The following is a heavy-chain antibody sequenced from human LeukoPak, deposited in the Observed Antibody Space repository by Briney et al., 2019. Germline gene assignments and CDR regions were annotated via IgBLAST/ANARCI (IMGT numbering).Heavy chain of an antibody. CDR1: GFTFSIYA. V-gene: IGHV3-23*01. J-gene: IGHJ4*02. Sequence: GGSLRLSCAASGFTFSIYAMSWVRQAPGKGLEWVSAISGSGGSTYYADSVKGRFTISRDNSKDTLYLQMNSLRAEDTAVYYCAINYYDSSGYKDYWGQGTLVTVSS. CDR2: ISGSGGST. D-gene: IGHD3-22*01. CDR3: AINYYDSSGYKDY.